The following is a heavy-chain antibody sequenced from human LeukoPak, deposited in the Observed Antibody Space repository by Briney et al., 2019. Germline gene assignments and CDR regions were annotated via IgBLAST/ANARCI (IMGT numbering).Heavy chain of an antibody. J-gene: IGHJ4*02. CDR3: ARGSVVVVAAHYPDY. Sequence: SETLSLTCTVSGYSISSGYYWGWIRQPPGKGLEWIGSIYHSGSTYYNPSLKSRVTISVDTSKNQFSLKLSSVTAADTAVYYCARGSVVVVAAHYPDYWGQGTLVTVSS. CDR1: GYSISSGYY. CDR2: IYHSGST. D-gene: IGHD2-15*01. V-gene: IGHV4-38-2*02.